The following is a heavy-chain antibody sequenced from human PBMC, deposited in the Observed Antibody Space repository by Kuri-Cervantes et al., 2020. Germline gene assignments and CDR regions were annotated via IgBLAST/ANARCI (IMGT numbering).Heavy chain of an antibody. Sequence: SETLSLTCTVSGGSISSGDYYWSWIRQPPGKGLEWIGHIYYSGSTYYNPSLKSRVTMSVDTSKNQFSLKLSSVTAADTAVYYCARQRVRGVIIRPGYWFDPWGQGTLVTVSS. V-gene: IGHV4-30-4*01. CDR1: GGSISSGDYY. CDR2: IYYSGST. J-gene: IGHJ5*02. CDR3: ARQRVRGVIIRPGYWFDP. D-gene: IGHD3-10*01.